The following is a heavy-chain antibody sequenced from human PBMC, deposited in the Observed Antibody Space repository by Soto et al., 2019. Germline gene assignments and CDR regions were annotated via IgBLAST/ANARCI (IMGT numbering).Heavy chain of an antibody. CDR3: ARDSPQNDLGNDFWSGYPSTVKMDV. J-gene: IGHJ6*02. V-gene: IGHV1-3*01. CDR1: GYTFTSYA. CDR2: INAGNGNT. D-gene: IGHD3-3*01. Sequence: ASVKVSCKASGYTFTSYAMHWVRQAPGQRLEWMGWINAGNGNTKYSQKFQGRVTITRDTSASTAYMELSSLRSEDTAVYYCARDSPQNDLGNDFWSGYPSTVKMDVWGQGTTVTVSS.